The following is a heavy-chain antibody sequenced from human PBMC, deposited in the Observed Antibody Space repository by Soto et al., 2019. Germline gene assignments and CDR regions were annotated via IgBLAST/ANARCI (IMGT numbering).Heavy chain of an antibody. CDR2: ITNSGGST. V-gene: IGHV3-23*01. D-gene: IGHD5-18*01. CDR3: ARGGPRDGYRDLDY. Sequence: EVQLLESGGDLVQPGGSLRLSCAASGFAFNTYAMTWVRQSPGKGLEWVSCITNSGGSTYFADSVKGRFTISRDNSKSPLYLQMSSLSAEDTAVYYCARGGPRDGYRDLDYWGPGTQVTVSS. CDR1: GFAFNTYA. J-gene: IGHJ4*02.